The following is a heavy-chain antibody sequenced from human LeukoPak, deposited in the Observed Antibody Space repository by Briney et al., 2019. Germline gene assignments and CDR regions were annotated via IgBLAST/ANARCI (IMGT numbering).Heavy chain of an antibody. Sequence: ASVKVSCKASGYTFTSYDINWVRQATGQGLEWMGWMNPNSGNTGYAQKFQGRVTITRNTSISTAYMELSRLRSDDTAVYYCARDRGIVGATYVTELEFDYWGQGTLVTVSS. J-gene: IGHJ4*02. V-gene: IGHV1-8*03. CDR2: MNPNSGNT. CDR3: ARDRGIVGATYVTELEFDY. CDR1: GYTFTSYD. D-gene: IGHD1-26*01.